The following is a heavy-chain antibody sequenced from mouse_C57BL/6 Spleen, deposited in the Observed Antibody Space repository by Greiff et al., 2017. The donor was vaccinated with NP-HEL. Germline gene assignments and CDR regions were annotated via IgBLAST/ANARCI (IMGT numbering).Heavy chain of an antibody. Sequence: VQLKESVAELVRPGASVKLSCTASGFTITNTSMHWVKQRPEQGLEWIGRIDPANGNTNYDPKFQGKATITADKSSNTAYLQLSSLTSEDTAIYYCAAYGSSYGFDYWGQGTTLTVSA. CDR1: GFTITNTS. CDR2: IDPANGNT. V-gene: IGHV14-3*01. J-gene: IGHJ2*01. D-gene: IGHD1-1*01. CDR3: AAYGSSYGFDY.